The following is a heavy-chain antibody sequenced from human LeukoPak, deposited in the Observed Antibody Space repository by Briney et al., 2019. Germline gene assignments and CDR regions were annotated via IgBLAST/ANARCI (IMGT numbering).Heavy chain of an antibody. Sequence: ASVKVSCKASGCTFTDYYMHWVRQAPGQGLEWMGWFNPNSGGRNYAQKFQGRVTMTRDTSISTVYMELTRLRSDDTAVYYCARDLMSYYYGMDVWGQGTTVTVSS. CDR1: GCTFTDYY. J-gene: IGHJ6*02. V-gene: IGHV1-2*02. CDR3: ARDLMSYYYGMDV. CDR2: FNPNSGGR.